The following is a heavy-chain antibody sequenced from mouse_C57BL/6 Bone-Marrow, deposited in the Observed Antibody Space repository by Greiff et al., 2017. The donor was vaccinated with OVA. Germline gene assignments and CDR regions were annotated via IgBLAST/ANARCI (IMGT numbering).Heavy chain of an antibody. CDR3: AGVNDGYSDCAMDC. CDR2: INPGSGGT. V-gene: IGHV1-54*01. CDR1: GYAFTNYL. J-gene: IGHJ4*01. D-gene: IGHD2-3*01. Sequence: QVHVKQSGPELVRPGTSVKVSCKASGYAFTNYLIEWVKQRPGQGLEWIGVINPGSGGTNYNEKFKGKATLTADKSSSTAYMQLRSLTSEDSAVSFCAGVNDGYSDCAMDCWGQGTTVTVSS.